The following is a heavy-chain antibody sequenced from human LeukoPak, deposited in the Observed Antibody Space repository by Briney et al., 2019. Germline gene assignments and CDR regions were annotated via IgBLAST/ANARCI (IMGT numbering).Heavy chain of an antibody. CDR3: AKDLWFGESVFDY. Sequence: GESLKISCAASGFTFSSYAISWVRQAPGKGLEWVSAISGSGGSTYYADSVKGRFTISRDNSKNTLYLQMNSLRAEDTAVYYCAKDLWFGESVFDYWGQGTLVTVSS. V-gene: IGHV3-23*01. J-gene: IGHJ4*02. CDR1: GFTFSSYA. D-gene: IGHD3-10*01. CDR2: ISGSGGST.